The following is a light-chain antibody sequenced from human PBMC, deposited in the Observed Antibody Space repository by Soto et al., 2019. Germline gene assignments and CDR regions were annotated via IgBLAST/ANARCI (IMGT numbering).Light chain of an antibody. Sequence: NFMLTQPHSVSESPGKTVTFSCTRSRGSIASNYVQWYQQRPGSSPTTVIYEDNHRPSGVPARFSGSIDSSSNSASLTISGLKTEDEADYYCQSYDSTNHVWVFGGGTKLTVL. J-gene: IGLJ3*02. V-gene: IGLV6-57*01. CDR2: EDN. CDR3: QSYDSTNHVWV. CDR1: RGSIASNY.